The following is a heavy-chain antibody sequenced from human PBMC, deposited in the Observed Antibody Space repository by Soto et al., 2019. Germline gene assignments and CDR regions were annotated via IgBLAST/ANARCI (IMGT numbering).Heavy chain of an antibody. D-gene: IGHD4-17*01. J-gene: IGHJ4*02. CDR1: GFTFSSYA. Sequence: EVQLLESGGGLVQPGGSLRLSCAASGFTFSSYAMSWVRQAPGKGLEWVSAISGSGGSTYYADSVKGRFTISRDNSKNTLYLQMNSLRAEDTAVYYCAKAYYGGNPLLTAFDYWGQGTLVTVSS. CDR2: ISGSGGST. V-gene: IGHV3-23*01. CDR3: AKAYYGGNPLLTAFDY.